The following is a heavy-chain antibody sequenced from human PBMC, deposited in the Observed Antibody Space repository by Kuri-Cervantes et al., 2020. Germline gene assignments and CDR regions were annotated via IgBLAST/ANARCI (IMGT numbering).Heavy chain of an antibody. J-gene: IGHJ5*02. V-gene: IGHV3-66*01. CDR1: GFTVSSNY. CDR3: ASSSTTVTTGWFDP. Sequence: GGSLRLSCAASGFTVSSNYTSWVRQAPGKGLEWVSVIYSGGSTYYADSVKGRFTISRDNSKNTLYLQMNSLRAEDTAVYYCASSSTTVTTGWFDPWGQGTLVTVSS. CDR2: IYSGGST. D-gene: IGHD4-17*01.